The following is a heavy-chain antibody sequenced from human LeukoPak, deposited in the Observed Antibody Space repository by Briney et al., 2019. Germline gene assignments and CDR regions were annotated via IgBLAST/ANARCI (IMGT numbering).Heavy chain of an antibody. V-gene: IGHV1-8*03. J-gene: IGHJ4*02. D-gene: IGHD6-19*01. Sequence: GASVKVSCKASGYTFTTYDINWVRQATGQGLEWMGWMNPNSGYTGYAQKFQGRVTITRDTSVSTAYMELSSLRSEDTAVYYCARVAGSIDYWGQGTLVTVSS. CDR1: GYTFTTYD. CDR3: ARVAGSIDY. CDR2: MNPNSGYT.